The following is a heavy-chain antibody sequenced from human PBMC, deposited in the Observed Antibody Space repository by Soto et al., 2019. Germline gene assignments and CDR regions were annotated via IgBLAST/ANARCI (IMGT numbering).Heavy chain of an antibody. Sequence: QLQLQESGSGLVKPSQTLSLTGAVSGGPISGSAYSWSWIRQPPGKGLEWIGFIYQSGSTYYNPSLKSRVTMSLDRTKNQFSLKLSSVTAADTAVYFCAREVLYYDSSGYSWDDAFDIWGQGTMVTVSS. V-gene: IGHV4-30-2*01. CDR1: GGPISGSAYS. CDR3: AREVLYYDSSGYSWDDAFDI. J-gene: IGHJ3*02. D-gene: IGHD3-22*01. CDR2: IYQSGST.